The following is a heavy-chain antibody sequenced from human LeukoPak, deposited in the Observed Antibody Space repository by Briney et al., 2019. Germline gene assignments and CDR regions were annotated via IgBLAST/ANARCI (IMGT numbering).Heavy chain of an antibody. CDR3: ARVGCSGGRCPGYGMDV. D-gene: IGHD2-15*01. V-gene: IGHV3-21*01. CDR2: ISSSSSYI. Sequence: KPGGSLRLCCAASGFTFSSYSRNWVRQAPGKGLGWVSSISSSSSYIYYAASVKGRFTISRDNAKNSLYLQMNSLGVEDTAMYYCARVGCSGGRCPGYGMDVWGQGTTVTVSS. J-gene: IGHJ6*02. CDR1: GFTFSSYS.